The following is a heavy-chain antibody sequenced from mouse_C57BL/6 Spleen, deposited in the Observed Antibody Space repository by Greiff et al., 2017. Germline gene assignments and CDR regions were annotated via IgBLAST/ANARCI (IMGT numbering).Heavy chain of an antibody. CDR1: GYTFTSYW. CDR3: ARYDHYCSSLHPDD. CDR2: IDPSDSYT. Sequence: QVQLQQPGAELVKPGASVKMSCKASGYTFTSYWMHWVNQRPGQGLEWIGVIDPSDSYTNYNQKFKGKATLTVDTSSSTAYMQLSSLTSEDSAVYYCARYDHYCSSLHPDDWGQGTTLTVSS. D-gene: IGHD1-1*01. J-gene: IGHJ2*01. V-gene: IGHV1-59*01.